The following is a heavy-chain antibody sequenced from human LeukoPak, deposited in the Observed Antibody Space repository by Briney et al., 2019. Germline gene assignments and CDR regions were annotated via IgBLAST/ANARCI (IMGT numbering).Heavy chain of an antibody. J-gene: IGHJ5*02. V-gene: IGHV3-30*02. CDR1: GFTFSSYG. CDR3: AKGISSSRGINWFDP. D-gene: IGHD6-13*01. Sequence: GGPLRLSCAASGFTFSSYGMHWVRQAPGKGLEWVAFIRYDGSNKYYADSVKGRFTISRDNSKNTLYLQMNSLRAEDTAVYYCAKGISSSRGINWFDPWGQGTLVTVSS. CDR2: IRYDGSNK.